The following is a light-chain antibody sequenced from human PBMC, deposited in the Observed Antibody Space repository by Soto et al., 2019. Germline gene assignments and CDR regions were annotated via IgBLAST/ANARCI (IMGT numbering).Light chain of an antibody. CDR2: HAS. Sequence: ENVLTQSPGTLSLSLGERATLSCRASQSVSSNYLAWYQQKPGPAPRLLIYHASSRATGIPDRFSGSGSGTDFPLTISRLEPEDFAVYYFQQYGGPYTFGQGTKLEIK. V-gene: IGKV3-20*01. CDR3: QQYGGPYT. CDR1: QSVSSNY. J-gene: IGKJ2*01.